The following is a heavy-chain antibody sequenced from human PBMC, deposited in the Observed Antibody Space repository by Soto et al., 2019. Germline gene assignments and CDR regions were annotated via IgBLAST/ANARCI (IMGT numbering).Heavy chain of an antibody. CDR1: GFTVSSNY. J-gene: IGHJ6*03. CDR3: ARDMGAASRAYYYMDV. Sequence: GGSLRLSCAASGFTVSSNYMSWVRQAPGKGLEWVSVIYSGGSTYYADSVKGRFTISRDNSKNTLYLQMNSLRAEDTAVYYCARDMGAASRAYYYMDVWGKGTTVTVSS. D-gene: IGHD3-16*01. V-gene: IGHV3-66*01. CDR2: IYSGGST.